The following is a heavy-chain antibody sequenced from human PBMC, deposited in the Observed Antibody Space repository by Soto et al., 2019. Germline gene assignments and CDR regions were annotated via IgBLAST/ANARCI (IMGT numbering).Heavy chain of an antibody. J-gene: IGHJ1*01. V-gene: IGHV1-69*06. CDR1: GGTFSSYA. D-gene: IGHD2-21*02. CDR3: ARVTRAYCGGDCYSEYFQH. CDR2: IIPIFGTA. Sequence: QVQLVQSGAEVKKPGSSVQVSCKASGGTFSSYAISWVRQAPGQGLEWMGGIIPIFGTANYAQKFQGRVTITADKSTSTAYMELSSLRSEDTAVYYCARVTRAYCGGDCYSEYFQHWCQGTLVTVSS.